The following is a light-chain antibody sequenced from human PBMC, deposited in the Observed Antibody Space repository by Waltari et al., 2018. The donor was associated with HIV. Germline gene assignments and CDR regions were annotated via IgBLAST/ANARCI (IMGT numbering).Light chain of an antibody. CDR1: ALPKQY. CDR3: ESTDRSGTFVV. J-gene: IGLJ2*01. V-gene: IGLV3-25*03. CDR2: KDS. Sequence: SYELTQPPSVSVSPGQTARITCSGDALPKQYAYWYQQKPGQAPVVVIYKDSERPSGSRVRCSGASSGATVTLTISGVQVEDEADYDCESTDRSGTFVVVGGGTKLTVL.